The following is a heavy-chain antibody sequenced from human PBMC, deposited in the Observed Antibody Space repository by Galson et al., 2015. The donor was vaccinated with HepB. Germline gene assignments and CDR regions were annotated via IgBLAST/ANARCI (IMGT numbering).Heavy chain of an antibody. CDR3: AREFPQSGFWSGYSGDY. J-gene: IGHJ4*02. V-gene: IGHV1-69*13. Sequence: SVKVSCKASGGTFSSYAISWVRQAPGQGLEWMGGIIPIFGTANYAQKFQGRVTITADESTSTAYMELSSLRSEDTAVYYCAREFPQSGFWSGYSGDYWGQGTLVTVSS. CDR1: GGTFSSYA. CDR2: IIPIFGTA. D-gene: IGHD3-3*01.